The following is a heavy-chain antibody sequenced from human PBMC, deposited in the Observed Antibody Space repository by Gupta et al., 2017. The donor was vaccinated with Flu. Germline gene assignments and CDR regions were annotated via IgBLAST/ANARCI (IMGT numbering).Heavy chain of an antibody. D-gene: IGHD3-9*01. Sequence: VRQAPGQGLEWMGWINPNSGGTNYAQKFQGRVTMTRDTSISTAYMELSRLRSDDTAVYYCATPHGEPLSGYYPFYYGMDVWGQGTTVTVSS. V-gene: IGHV1-2*02. CDR2: INPNSGGT. J-gene: IGHJ6*02. CDR3: ATPHGEPLSGYYPFYYGMDV.